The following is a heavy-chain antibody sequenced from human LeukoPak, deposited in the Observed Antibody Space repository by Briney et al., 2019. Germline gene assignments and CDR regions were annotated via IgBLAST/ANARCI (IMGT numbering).Heavy chain of an antibody. D-gene: IGHD3-16*01. CDR2: VSTSGSA. Sequence: SATLSLTCSVSGGSISNWAWSWIRQPAGKGLEWLGRVSTSGSATYNPPLKSRVTMSVDTSKNQFSLRLSSVTAADTAVYYCATGGGDFDHWGQGTLVTVSS. V-gene: IGHV4-4*07. CDR1: GGSISNWA. J-gene: IGHJ4*02. CDR3: ATGGGDFDH.